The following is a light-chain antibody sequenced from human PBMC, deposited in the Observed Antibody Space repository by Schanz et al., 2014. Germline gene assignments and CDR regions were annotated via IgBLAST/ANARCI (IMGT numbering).Light chain of an antibody. CDR2: GAS. V-gene: IGKV3-11*01. CDR3: QQRSNWPLT. Sequence: IVLTQSPATLSLSPGERATLSCRASQSVSSNLAWYQQKPGQAPRLLIYGASTRATGIPARFSGSGSGTDFTLTISSLEPEDFAVYYCQQRSNWPLTFGGGTKVEIK. CDR1: QSVSSN. J-gene: IGKJ4*01.